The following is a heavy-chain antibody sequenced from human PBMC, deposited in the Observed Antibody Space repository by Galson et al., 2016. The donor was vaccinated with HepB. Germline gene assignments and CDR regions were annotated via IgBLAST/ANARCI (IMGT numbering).Heavy chain of an antibody. CDR1: GFNLNSYS. CDR3: ARVVYGSGSYYRFYDY. Sequence: SLRLSCAVFGFNLNSYSMNWVRQAPGKGLEWIPYITSSSSLIFYPDSVKGRFTISRDNARNSLYLQMNILRDEDTAVYYCARVVYGSGSYYRFYDYWGQGTLVTVSS. V-gene: IGHV3-48*02. D-gene: IGHD3-10*01. CDR2: ITSSSSLI. J-gene: IGHJ4*02.